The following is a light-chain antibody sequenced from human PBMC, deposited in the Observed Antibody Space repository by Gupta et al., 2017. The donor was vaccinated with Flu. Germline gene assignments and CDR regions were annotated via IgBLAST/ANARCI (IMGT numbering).Light chain of an antibody. CDR3: QQYYSSPRT. V-gene: IGKV4-1*01. CDR2: WAS. Sequence: DIVMTQSPDYLSMSLGERATINCKSNQSLLFSANNKDFLCWYQQKPGQPPKLLIYWASTRESGVPDRFSGSGSETDFTLTIDNLQAEDVAVYYCQQYYSSPRTFGQGTRVEIK. CDR1: QSLLFSANNKDF. J-gene: IGKJ1*01.